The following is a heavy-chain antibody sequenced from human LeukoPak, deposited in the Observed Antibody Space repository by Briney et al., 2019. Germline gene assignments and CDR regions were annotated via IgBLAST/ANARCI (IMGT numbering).Heavy chain of an antibody. D-gene: IGHD3-10*01. V-gene: IGHV4-34*01. Sequence: SETLSLTCAVYGGSFSRYFWSWIRQPPGKGLEWIGDINHNGGTNYNPSLKSRVTISVDTSKNQFSLKLSSVTAADTAVYYCARLFSNYYGSGSYYSGFDPWGQGTLVTVSS. CDR1: GGSFSRYF. J-gene: IGHJ5*02. CDR3: ARLFSNYYGSGSYYSGFDP. CDR2: INHNGGT.